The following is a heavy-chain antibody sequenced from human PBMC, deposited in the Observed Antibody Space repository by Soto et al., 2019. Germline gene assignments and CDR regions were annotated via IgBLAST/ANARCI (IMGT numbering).Heavy chain of an antibody. D-gene: IGHD4-17*01. CDR3: ATDPTVTKDY. CDR1: GGSISSSSYY. J-gene: IGHJ4*02. Sequence: PSETLSLTCTVSGGSISSSSYYWGWIRQPPGKGLEWIGSIYYSGSTYYNPSLKSRVTISVDTSKNQFSLKLSSVTAADTAVYYCATDPTVTKDYWCQGTLVTVSS. V-gene: IGHV4-39*01. CDR2: IYYSGST.